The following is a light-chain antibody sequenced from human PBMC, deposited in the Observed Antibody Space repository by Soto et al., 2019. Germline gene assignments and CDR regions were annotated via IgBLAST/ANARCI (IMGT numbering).Light chain of an antibody. V-gene: IGLV2-14*01. CDR1: SSDVGGYNY. Sequence: QSALTQPASVSGSPGQSITISCTGTSSDVGGYNYVSWYQHHPGEVPKLMIFEVTERPSGVSNRFSGSKSGNTASLTISGLQPEDEADYYCAAWDDSLNGWVFGGGTKVTVL. CDR3: AAWDDSLNGWV. CDR2: EVT. J-gene: IGLJ3*02.